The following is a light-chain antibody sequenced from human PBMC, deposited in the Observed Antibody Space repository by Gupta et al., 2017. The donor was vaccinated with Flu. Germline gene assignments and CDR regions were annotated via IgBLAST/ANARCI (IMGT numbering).Light chain of an antibody. J-gene: IGKJ1*01. CDR2: WAS. V-gene: IGKV4-1*01. CDR1: QSVLYSSNNKNY. Sequence: SPGERATINCKSSQSVLYSSNNKNYLAWYQQKPGQPPKLLIYWASTRESGVPDRFSGSGSGTDFTLTISSLQAEDVAVYYCQQYYSTLRTFGQGTKVEIK. CDR3: QQYYSTLRT.